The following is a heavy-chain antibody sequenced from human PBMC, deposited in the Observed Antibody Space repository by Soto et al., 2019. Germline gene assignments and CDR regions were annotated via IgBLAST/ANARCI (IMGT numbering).Heavy chain of an antibody. CDR1: GFTFSSYS. V-gene: IGHV3-48*01. CDR2: ISSSSSTI. D-gene: IGHD3-9*01. CDR3: AGDLYDILTGYLYYYYGMDV. Sequence: PGGSLRLSCAASGFTFSSYSMNWVRQAPGKGLEWVSYISSSSSTIYYADSVKGRFTISRDNAKNSLYLQMNSLRAEDTAVYYCAGDLYDILTGYLYYYYGMDVWGQGTTVTVSS. J-gene: IGHJ6*02.